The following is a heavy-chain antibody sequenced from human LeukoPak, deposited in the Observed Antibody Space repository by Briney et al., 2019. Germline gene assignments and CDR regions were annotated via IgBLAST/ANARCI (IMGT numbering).Heavy chain of an antibody. Sequence: SETLSLTCTVSGGSINSYYWSWIRQPAGKGLEWIGRMFTSGSTNYNPSLKSRVTMSVDTSKNQCSLKVSSVTAADTAVYYCARDKAGGAFDIWGQGTMVTVSS. CDR1: GGSINSYY. J-gene: IGHJ3*02. CDR2: MFTSGST. V-gene: IGHV4-4*07. CDR3: ARDKAGGAFDI. D-gene: IGHD6-13*01.